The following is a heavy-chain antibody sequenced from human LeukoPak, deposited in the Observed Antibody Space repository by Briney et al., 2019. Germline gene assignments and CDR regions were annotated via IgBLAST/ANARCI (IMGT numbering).Heavy chain of an antibody. Sequence: PGGSLRLSCAASGFTFSSYSMNWVRQAPGKGLEWVSYISSSSSTIYYADSVKGRFTISRDNAKNSLYLQMNSLRAEDTAVYYCARDTYYGAYGLGDYYYGMDVWGQGTTVTVSS. D-gene: IGHD4-17*01. CDR1: GFTFSSYS. V-gene: IGHV3-48*01. CDR3: ARDTYYGAYGLGDYYYGMDV. J-gene: IGHJ6*02. CDR2: ISSSSSTI.